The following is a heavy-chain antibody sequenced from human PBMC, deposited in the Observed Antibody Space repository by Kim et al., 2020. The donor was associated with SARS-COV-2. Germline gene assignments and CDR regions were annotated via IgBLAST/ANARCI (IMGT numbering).Heavy chain of an antibody. V-gene: IGHV3-11*01. CDR3: ARARFSGGTPYFDY. D-gene: IGHD1-26*01. J-gene: IGHJ4*02. Sequence: YADSVKGRFTISRDNVQNSLFLQMYSLRAEDTAVYSCARARFSGGTPYFDYWGQGTLVTVSS.